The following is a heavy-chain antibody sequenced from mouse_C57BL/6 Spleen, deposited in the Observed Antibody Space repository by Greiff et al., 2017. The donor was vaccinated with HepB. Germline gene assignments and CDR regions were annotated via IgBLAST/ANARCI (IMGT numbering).Heavy chain of an antibody. J-gene: IGHJ2*01. Sequence: EVTLVESGGGLVKPGGSLKLSCAASGFTFSDSGMHWVRQAPEKGLEWVAYISSGSSTIYYADTVKGRFTISRDNAKNTLFLQMTSLRSEDTAMYYCAREDFDYWGQGTTLTVAS. CDR3: AREDFDY. CDR2: ISSGSSTI. CDR1: GFTFSDSG. V-gene: IGHV5-17*01.